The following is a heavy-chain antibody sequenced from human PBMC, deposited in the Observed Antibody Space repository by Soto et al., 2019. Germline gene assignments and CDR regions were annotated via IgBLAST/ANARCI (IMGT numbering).Heavy chain of an antibody. CDR1: GGSISSSNW. CDR2: IYHSGST. J-gene: IGHJ5*02. Sequence: QVQLQESGPGLVKPSGTLSLTCAVSGGSISSSNWWSWVRQPPGKGLEWIGEIYHSGSTNYNPSLKSRVTLSVDKSKNQFSLKLSSVTAADTAVYYCARDEGSGWSSNWFDPWGQGTLVTVSS. D-gene: IGHD6-19*01. V-gene: IGHV4-4*02. CDR3: ARDEGSGWSSNWFDP.